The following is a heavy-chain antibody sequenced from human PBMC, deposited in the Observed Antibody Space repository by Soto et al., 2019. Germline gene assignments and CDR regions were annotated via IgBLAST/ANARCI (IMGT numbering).Heavy chain of an antibody. CDR2: ISAYNGNT. CDR3: ARRIQLELRRNYGMDV. D-gene: IGHD1-1*01. Sequence: GASVKVSCKASGYTFTSYGISWVRQAPGQGLEWMGWISAYNGNTNYAQKLQGRVTMTTDTSTSTAYMELRSLRSDDTAVYYCARRIQLELRRNYGMDVWGQGTTVTVSS. CDR1: GYTFTSYG. V-gene: IGHV1-18*04. J-gene: IGHJ6*02.